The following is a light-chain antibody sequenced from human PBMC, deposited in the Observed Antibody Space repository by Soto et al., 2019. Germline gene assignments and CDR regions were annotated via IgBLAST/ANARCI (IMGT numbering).Light chain of an antibody. J-gene: IGKJ1*01. Sequence: EIVLTQSPGTLSLSPGETATLSCRASQSVARDLSWYQQKPGQAPRLLISRAFIGATGIPDRFSGSGSGTDFTLTINRLQSEDFAVYYCQQYNNWPRTFGQGTKVEIK. CDR3: QQYNNWPRT. CDR2: RAF. V-gene: IGKV3D-15*01. CDR1: QSVARD.